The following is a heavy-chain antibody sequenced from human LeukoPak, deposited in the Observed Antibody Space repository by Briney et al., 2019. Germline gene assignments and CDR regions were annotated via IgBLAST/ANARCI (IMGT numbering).Heavy chain of an antibody. D-gene: IGHD5-24*01. CDR3: ARTHGRDEGNWFDP. V-gene: IGHV1-69*05. CDR1: GGTFSSYA. Sequence: SVKVSCKASGGTFSSYAISWVRQAPGQGLKWMGGIIPIFGTANYAQKFQGRVTITTDESTSTAYMELSSLRSEDTAVYYCARTHGRDEGNWFDPWGQGTLVTVSS. CDR2: IIPIFGTA. J-gene: IGHJ5*02.